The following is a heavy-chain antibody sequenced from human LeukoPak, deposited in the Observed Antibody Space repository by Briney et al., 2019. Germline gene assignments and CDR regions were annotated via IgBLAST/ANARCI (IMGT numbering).Heavy chain of an antibody. CDR1: GGSISSYY. D-gene: IGHD3-22*01. V-gene: IGHV4-59*01. CDR2: IYYSGST. CDR3: ARGYYYDSSGSYFDY. J-gene: IGHJ4*02. Sequence: SETLSLTCTVSGGSISSYYWSWIRQPPGKVLEWIGYIYYSGSTNYNPSLKSRVTISVDTSKNQFSLKLSSVTAADTAVYYCARGYYYDSSGSYFDYWGQGTLVTVSS.